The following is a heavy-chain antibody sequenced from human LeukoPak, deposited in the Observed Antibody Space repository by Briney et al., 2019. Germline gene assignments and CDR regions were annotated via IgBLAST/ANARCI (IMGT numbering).Heavy chain of an antibody. J-gene: IGHJ4*02. CDR3: ARDAPAGGKLDS. CDR1: GFTVSTNF. D-gene: IGHD4-23*01. CDR2: IFAGGDT. Sequence: GGSLRLSCAASGFTVSTNFMNWVRQAPGKGLEWVSVIFAGGDTYYADSVKGRFTISRDNSKNTLYLQMNSLRVEDTALYYCARDAPAGGKLDSWGQGTLVTVSS. V-gene: IGHV3-66*01.